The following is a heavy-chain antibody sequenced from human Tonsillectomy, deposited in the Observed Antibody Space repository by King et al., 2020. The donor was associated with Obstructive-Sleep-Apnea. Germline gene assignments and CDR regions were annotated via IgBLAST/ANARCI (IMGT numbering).Heavy chain of an antibody. V-gene: IGHV3-30*18. CDR1: GFTFSSYG. Sequence: VQLVESGGGVVQPGRSLRLSCAASGFTFSSYGMHWVRQAPGKGLEWVAVISYDGSNKYYADSVKGRFTISRDNSKNTRYLQMNSLRAEDTAVYYCAKDYCSSTSCYAGLYYYGMDVWGQGTTVTVSS. CDR3: AKDYCSSTSCYAGLYYYGMDV. CDR2: ISYDGSNK. J-gene: IGHJ6*02. D-gene: IGHD2-2*01.